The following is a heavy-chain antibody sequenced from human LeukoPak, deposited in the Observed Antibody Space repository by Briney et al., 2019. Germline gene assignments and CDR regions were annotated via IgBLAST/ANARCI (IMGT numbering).Heavy chain of an antibody. CDR3: AKDQWLDHAFDI. CDR1: GFTFSSYA. V-gene: IGHV3-23*01. CDR2: ISGSGGST. J-gene: IGHJ3*02. D-gene: IGHD6-19*01. Sequence: TGGSLRLSCAASGFTFSSYAMSWVRQAPGKGLEWVSAISGSGGSTYYADSVKGRFTISRDNSKNTLYLQMHSLRAEDTAVYYCAKDQWLDHAFDIWGQGTMVTVSS.